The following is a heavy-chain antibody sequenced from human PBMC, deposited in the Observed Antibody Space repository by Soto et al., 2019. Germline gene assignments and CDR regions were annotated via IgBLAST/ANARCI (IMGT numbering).Heavy chain of an antibody. D-gene: IGHD6-19*01. CDR1: RVCVKIVEFY. Sequence: ACAVSRVCVKIVEFYWCLNSQPPGKGLEWIGSIHHSGSTYYNPSLKSRVTISSDASKNQISLKLSSVTAADTALYYCARECGTGFYPLDSWGQAILVSSP. V-gene: IGHV4-30-4*01. J-gene: IGHJ4*02. CDR3: ARECGTGFYPLDS. CDR2: IHHSGST.